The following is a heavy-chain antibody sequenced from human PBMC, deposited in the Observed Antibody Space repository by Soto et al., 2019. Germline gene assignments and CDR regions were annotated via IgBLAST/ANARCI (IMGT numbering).Heavy chain of an antibody. CDR1: GFTFSSYA. CDR3: AKEAGSGCSCYLYYYYYGMDV. V-gene: IGHV3-23*01. J-gene: IGHJ6*02. CDR2: ISGSGGST. D-gene: IGHD2-15*01. Sequence: EVQLLESGGGLVQPGGSLRLSCAASGFTFSSYAMSWVRQAPGKGLEWVSAISGSGGSTYYADSVKGRFTISRDNSKNTMYRQMNSLRADDTAVYYCAKEAGSGCSCYLYYYYYGMDVWGQGTTVTVSS.